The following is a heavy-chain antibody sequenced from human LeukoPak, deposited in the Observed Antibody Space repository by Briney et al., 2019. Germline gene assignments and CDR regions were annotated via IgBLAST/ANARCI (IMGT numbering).Heavy chain of an antibody. CDR3: ARQAMTDDAFDI. V-gene: IGHV4-34*01. Sequence: SETLSLTCAVYGGSFSGYYWSWIRQPPGKGLEWIGEINHSGSTNYNPSLKSRVTISVDTSKNQFSLKLSSVTAADTAVYYCARQAMTDDAFDIWGQGTMVTVSS. CDR2: INHSGST. CDR1: GGSFSGYY. J-gene: IGHJ3*02.